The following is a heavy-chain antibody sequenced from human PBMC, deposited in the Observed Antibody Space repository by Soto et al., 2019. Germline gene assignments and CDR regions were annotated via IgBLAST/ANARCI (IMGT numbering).Heavy chain of an antibody. Sequence: ASVKVSCKVSGYTLTELSMHWVRQAPGKGLEWMGGFDPEDGETIYAQKFQGRVTMTEDTSTDTAYMELSSLRSEDTAVYYCATNYYDSSGSGAFDIWGQGTMVTVSS. J-gene: IGHJ3*02. CDR2: FDPEDGET. CDR3: ATNYYDSSGSGAFDI. D-gene: IGHD3-22*01. V-gene: IGHV1-24*01. CDR1: GYTLTELS.